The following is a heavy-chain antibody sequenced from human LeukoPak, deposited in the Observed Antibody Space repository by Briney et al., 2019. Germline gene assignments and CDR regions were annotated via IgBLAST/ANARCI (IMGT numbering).Heavy chain of an antibody. CDR2: INPNSGGT. J-gene: IGHJ4*02. CDR1: GYTFTGYY. CDR3: ARVKGYYGSGSYFDY. D-gene: IGHD3-10*01. V-gene: IGHV1-2*02. Sequence: ASVKVSCKASGYTFTGYYMHWVRQAPGQGLEWMGWINPNSGGTNYAQKFQGRVTMTRDTSISTAYMELSRLRSDDTAVYYCARVKGYYGSGSYFDYWGQGTLVTVSS.